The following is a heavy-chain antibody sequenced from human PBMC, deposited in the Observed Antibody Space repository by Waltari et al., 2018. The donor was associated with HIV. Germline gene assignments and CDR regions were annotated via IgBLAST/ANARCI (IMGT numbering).Heavy chain of an antibody. J-gene: IGHJ3*02. Sequence: EVQLVESGGGLVRPGGSLSLSCAASGFTVRSHHMGWVRQTPGKGLEYVSVMYSGGTTHYADSVNGRFTISRDSSKSALYLQMNTLRAEDTALYYCARVDRAGTTSGWDVFDIWGQGTMVTVSS. CDR2: MYSGGTT. CDR1: GFTVRSHH. V-gene: IGHV3-66*01. CDR3: ARVDRAGTTSGWDVFDI. D-gene: IGHD1-1*01.